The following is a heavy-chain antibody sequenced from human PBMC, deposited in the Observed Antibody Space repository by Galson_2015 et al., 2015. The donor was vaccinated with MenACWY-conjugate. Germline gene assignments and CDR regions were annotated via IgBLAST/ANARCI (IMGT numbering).Heavy chain of an antibody. CDR1: GFTFSNFW. D-gene: IGHD3-10*01. J-gene: IGHJ4*02. CDR3: ASVWMVRGLFDY. V-gene: IGHV3-7*03. CDR2: IKQDGSEK. Sequence: SLRLSCAASGFTFSNFWMSWVRQAPGKGLEWVANIKQDGSEKYYGDSVKGRFTISRDNAKKSLYLQMNSLRAEDTAVHYCASVWMVRGLFDYWGQGTLVTVFS.